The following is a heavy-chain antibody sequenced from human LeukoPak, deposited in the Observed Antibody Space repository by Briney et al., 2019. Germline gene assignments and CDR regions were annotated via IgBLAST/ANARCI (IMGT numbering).Heavy chain of an antibody. J-gene: IGHJ3*02. D-gene: IGHD3-22*01. V-gene: IGHV3-23*01. Sequence: GGTLRLSCTASGFTFSKYGMSWVRQAPGKGLEWVSGISGTSGRTYYPDSVRGRFTISRDNSRNTLYLQMSSLRADDTAVYFCAKGTTMTVVVITTESAFDIWGRGTMVTVSS. CDR2: ISGTSGRT. CDR1: GFTFSKYG. CDR3: AKGTTMTVVVITTESAFDI.